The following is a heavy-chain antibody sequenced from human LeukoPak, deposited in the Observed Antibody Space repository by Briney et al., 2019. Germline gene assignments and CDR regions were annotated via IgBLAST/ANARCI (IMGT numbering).Heavy chain of an antibody. CDR2: FDPEDGET. V-gene: IGHV1-24*01. Sequence: GASVKVSCKVSGYTLTELSMHWVRQAPGKGLEWMGGFDPEDGETIYAQKFQGRVTMTADTSTDTAYTELSSLRSEDTAVYYCATRYNCSSTSCYLDYFDYWGREPWSPSPQ. CDR3: ATRYNCSSTSCYLDYFDY. D-gene: IGHD2-2*01. CDR1: GYTLTELS. J-gene: IGHJ4*02.